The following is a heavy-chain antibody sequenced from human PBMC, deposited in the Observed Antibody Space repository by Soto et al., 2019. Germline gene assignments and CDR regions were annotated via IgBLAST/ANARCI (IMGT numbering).Heavy chain of an antibody. CDR3: ARDQATRFGAIDY. Sequence: GASVKVSCKASGGTFSSYAISWVRQAPGQGLEWMGGIIPIFGTANYAQKFQGRVTITADESTSTAYMELSSLRSEDTAVYYCARDQATRFGAIDYWGQGTLVTVLL. CDR1: GGTFSSYA. V-gene: IGHV1-69*13. D-gene: IGHD3-10*01. CDR2: IIPIFGTA. J-gene: IGHJ4*02.